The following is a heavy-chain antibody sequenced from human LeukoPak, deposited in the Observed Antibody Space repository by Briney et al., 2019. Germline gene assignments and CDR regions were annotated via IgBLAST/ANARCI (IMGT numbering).Heavy chain of an antibody. CDR1: GYTLTELS. CDR3: ATDGPRTMIFRRHAFDI. J-gene: IGHJ3*02. Sequence: ASVKVSCKVSGYTLTELSMHWVRQAPGKGLEWMGGFDPEDGETIYAQKFQGRVTMTEDTSTDTAYMELSSLRSEDTAVYYCATDGPRTMIFRRHAFDIWDQGTMVTVSS. D-gene: IGHD3-22*01. V-gene: IGHV1-24*01. CDR2: FDPEDGET.